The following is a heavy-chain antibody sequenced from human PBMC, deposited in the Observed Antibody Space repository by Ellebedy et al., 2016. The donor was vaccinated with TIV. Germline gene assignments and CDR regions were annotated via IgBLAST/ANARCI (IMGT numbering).Heavy chain of an antibody. CDR2: IRQGGSDK. V-gene: IGHV3-7*01. Sequence: GGSLRLSCAGSGFTFSTYWVSWVRQAPGKGLEWVAGIRQGGSDKYYVDSVRGRFTISRDDAKNSLYLQMSSLRDEDTAVYYCATQWELYDWGQGTPVTVSS. D-gene: IGHD1-26*01. CDR1: GFTFSTYW. J-gene: IGHJ4*02. CDR3: ATQWELYD.